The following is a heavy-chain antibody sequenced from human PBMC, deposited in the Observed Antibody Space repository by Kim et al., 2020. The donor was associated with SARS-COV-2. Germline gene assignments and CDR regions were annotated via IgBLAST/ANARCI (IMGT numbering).Heavy chain of an antibody. Sequence: SETLSLTCAVSGGSISSGGFSWNWIRQSPGKGLEWIGYMYHTGSAYYNPSLKSRVTISVDRSKNQFSLMLKSVTAADTAIYYCARGPGFLPIWSQGTMVTVSS. J-gene: IGHJ3*02. CDR2: MYHTGSA. V-gene: IGHV4-30-2*06. D-gene: IGHD3-10*01. CDR1: GGSISSGGFS. CDR3: ARGPGFLPI.